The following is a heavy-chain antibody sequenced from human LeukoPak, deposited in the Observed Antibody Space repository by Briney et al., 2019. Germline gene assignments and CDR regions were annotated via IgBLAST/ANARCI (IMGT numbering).Heavy chain of an antibody. CDR2: INSDGSST. Sequence: PGGSLRLSCAASGFTFSSYWMHWVRQAPGKGLVWVSSINSDGSSTSYADSVKGRFTISRDNAKNTLYLQMNSLRAEDTAVYYCARDLLGNSGSYLRHPNGPPFDYWGQGTLVTVSS. CDR1: GFTFSSYW. V-gene: IGHV3-74*01. D-gene: IGHD1-26*01. CDR3: ARDLLGNSGSYLRHPNGPPFDY. J-gene: IGHJ4*02.